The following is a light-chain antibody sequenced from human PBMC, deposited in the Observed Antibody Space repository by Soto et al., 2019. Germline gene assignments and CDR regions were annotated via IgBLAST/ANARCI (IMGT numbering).Light chain of an antibody. Sequence: DIQMTQSPSSLSASVGDRVTITCRASQTITNYLNWYQQQSGKAPKLLIYATDTLQSGVPSRFSGSGSGTEFTLTINSLQPDDFATYYCQQYNSYSWTFGQGTKVDIK. CDR2: ATD. CDR1: QTITNY. V-gene: IGKV1-5*01. CDR3: QQYNSYSWT. J-gene: IGKJ1*01.